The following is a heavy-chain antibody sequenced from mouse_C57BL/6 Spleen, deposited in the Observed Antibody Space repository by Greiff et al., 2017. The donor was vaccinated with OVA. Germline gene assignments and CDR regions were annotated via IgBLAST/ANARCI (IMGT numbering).Heavy chain of an antibody. D-gene: IGHD1-1*01. CDR2: IFPGSGST. V-gene: IGHV1-75*01. J-gene: IGHJ1*03. CDR3: ARSSYYGSSYDRYFDV. CDR1: GYTFTDYY. Sequence: VHLVESGPELVKPGASVKISCKASGYTFTDYYINWVKQRPGQGLEWIGWIFPGSGSTYYNEKFKGKATLTVDKSSSTAYMLLSSLTSEDSAVYFCARSSYYGSSYDRYFDVWGTGTTVTVSS.